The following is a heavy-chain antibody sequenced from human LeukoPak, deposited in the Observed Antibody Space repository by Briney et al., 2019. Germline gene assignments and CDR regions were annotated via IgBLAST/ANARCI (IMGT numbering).Heavy chain of an antibody. CDR2: MSSGGRYI. CDR3: ARDRPTGASRLFVVQ. V-gene: IGHV3-21*01. Sequence: GGSLRLSCAASGFTFSSYSMTWVRQAPGKGLEWVSSMSSGGRYIYYADSVRGRFTISRDNDKHSLYLLMNSLRVEDPAVYYCARDRPTGASRLFVVQWGQGTLVTVSS. J-gene: IGHJ4*02. CDR1: GFTFSSYS. D-gene: IGHD3-3*01.